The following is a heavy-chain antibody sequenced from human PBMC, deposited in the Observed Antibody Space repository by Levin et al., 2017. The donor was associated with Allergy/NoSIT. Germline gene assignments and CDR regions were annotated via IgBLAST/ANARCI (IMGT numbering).Heavy chain of an antibody. J-gene: IGHJ4*02. CDR3: ARADYGDYLLDY. V-gene: IGHV3-11*01. CDR1: GFTFSDYY. Sequence: GESLKISCAASGFTFSDYYMSWIRQAPGKGLEWVSYISSSGSTIYYADSVKGRFTISRDNAKNSLYLQMNSLRAEDTAVYYCARADYGDYLLDYWGQGTLVTVSS. CDR2: ISSSGSTI. D-gene: IGHD4-17*01.